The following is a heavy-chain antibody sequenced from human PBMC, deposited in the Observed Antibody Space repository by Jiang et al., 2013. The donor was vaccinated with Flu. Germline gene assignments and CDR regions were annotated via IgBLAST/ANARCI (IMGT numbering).Heavy chain of an antibody. Sequence: VQLLESGGGLVQPGGSLRLSCAASGFTFSSYAMSWVRQAPGKGLEWVSAISGSAGTTYYADSVKGRFTISRDNSKNTLYLQMNSLRAEDTAVYYCAKDGSYGDYANFDYWGQGTLVTVSS. V-gene: IGHV3-23*01. CDR2: ISGSAGTT. CDR3: AKDGSYGDYANFDY. D-gene: IGHD4-17*01. J-gene: IGHJ4*02. CDR1: GFTFSSYA.